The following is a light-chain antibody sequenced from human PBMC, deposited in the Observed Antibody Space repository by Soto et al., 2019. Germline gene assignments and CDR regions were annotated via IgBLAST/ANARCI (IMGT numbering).Light chain of an antibody. J-gene: IGLJ1*01. V-gene: IGLV1-40*01. CDR3: QSYDNMVSPYNYV. CDR2: GNT. CDR1: SSNLGSGYD. Sequence: QSVLTQPPSVSGAPGQRVTISCTGSSSNLGSGYDVQWYQQLPGAAPKLLIYGNTNRPSGVPDRFSGSKSGTSASLAISGLQAEDEAEYFCQSYDNMVSPYNYVFGTGTKLPS.